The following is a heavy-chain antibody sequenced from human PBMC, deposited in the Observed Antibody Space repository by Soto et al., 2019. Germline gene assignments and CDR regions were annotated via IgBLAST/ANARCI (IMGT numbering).Heavy chain of an antibody. CDR2: TSAYNGNT. J-gene: IGHJ4*02. CDR3: ARASGKYCSSTSCWGHFDY. CDR1: GYTFTSYG. V-gene: IGHV1-18*01. D-gene: IGHD2-2*01. Sequence: ASVKVSCKASGYTFTSYGISWVRQAPGQGLEWMGWTSAYNGNTNYAQKHQGRVTMTTDTSTSTAYMELRSLRSDDTAVYYCARASGKYCSSTSCWGHFDYWGQGTLVTVSS.